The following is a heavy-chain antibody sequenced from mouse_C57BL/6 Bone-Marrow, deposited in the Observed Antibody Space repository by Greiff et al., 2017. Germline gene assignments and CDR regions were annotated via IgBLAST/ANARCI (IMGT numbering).Heavy chain of an antibody. CDR3: ARDLVTTPQAWFAY. CDR1: GFTFSSYA. J-gene: IGHJ3*01. CDR2: ISDGGSYT. V-gene: IGHV5-4*01. D-gene: IGHD2-5*01. Sequence: EVKLMESGGGLVKPGGSLKLSCAASGFTFSSYAMSWVRQTPEKRLEWVATISDGGSYTYYPDNVKGRFTISRDNAKNNLYLQMSHLKSEDTAMYYCARDLVTTPQAWFAYWGQGTLVTVSA.